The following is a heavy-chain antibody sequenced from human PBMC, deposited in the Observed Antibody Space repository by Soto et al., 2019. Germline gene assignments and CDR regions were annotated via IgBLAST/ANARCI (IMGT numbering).Heavy chain of an antibody. Sequence: GGSLRLSCAASGFTFSSYAMSWVRQAPGKGLEWVSVIGGSGGSTCYADSVKGRFTVSRDNSKKTMSLQMNSLRAEDTAVYYCAKVSGDGGGYYGDRIDYWGQGTLVTVSS. J-gene: IGHJ4*02. CDR1: GFTFSSYA. V-gene: IGHV3-23*01. CDR2: IGGSGGST. CDR3: AKVSGDGGGYYGDRIDY. D-gene: IGHD3-22*01.